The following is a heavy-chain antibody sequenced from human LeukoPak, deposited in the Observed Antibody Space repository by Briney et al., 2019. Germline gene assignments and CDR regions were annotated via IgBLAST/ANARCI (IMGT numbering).Heavy chain of an antibody. CDR3: ASHRGYYDSSGPKDY. V-gene: IGHV4-39*01. J-gene: IGHJ4*02. CDR2: MYYSGST. Sequence: SETLSLTCTVPGGSISSYYWGWIRQPPGKGLEWIGSMYYSGSTYYNPSLKSRVTLSVDTSKTQFSLKLSSVTAADTAVYFCASHRGYYDSSGPKDYWGQGTLVTVSS. D-gene: IGHD3-22*01. CDR1: GGSISSYY.